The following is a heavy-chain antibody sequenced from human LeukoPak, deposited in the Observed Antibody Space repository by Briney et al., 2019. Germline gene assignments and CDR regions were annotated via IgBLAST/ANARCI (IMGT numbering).Heavy chain of an antibody. D-gene: IGHD3-16*01. CDR1: GGSISSSSYY. Sequence: SETLSLTCTVSGGSISSSSYYWGWIRQPSGKVLEWIGSINYYGKTYYNPSVKSRVTISVDTSKNQFSLMVRSVTAADTAVYYCGRSAGFVHFDHWGQGTLVTVTS. J-gene: IGHJ4*02. CDR2: INYYGKT. CDR3: GRSAGFVHFDH. V-gene: IGHV4-39*07.